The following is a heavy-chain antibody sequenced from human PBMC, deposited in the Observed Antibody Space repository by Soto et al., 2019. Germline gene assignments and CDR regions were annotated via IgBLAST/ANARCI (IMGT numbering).Heavy chain of an antibody. CDR2: IDPSDSYT. CDR1: VCSFSSYW. J-gene: IGHJ4*02. D-gene: IGHD3-10*01. V-gene: IGHV5-10-1*01. Sequence: GESLKISCECSVCSFSSYWISWVRQMPGKGLEWMGRIDPSDSYTNYSPSFQGPVTISADKSISTAYLQWSSLKASETAMYYCAVTWFGELLSENYFDYWGQGTLVTVSS. CDR3: AVTWFGELLSENYFDY.